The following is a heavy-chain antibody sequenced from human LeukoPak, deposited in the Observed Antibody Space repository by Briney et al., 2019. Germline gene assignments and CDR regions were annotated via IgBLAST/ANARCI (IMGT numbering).Heavy chain of an antibody. D-gene: IGHD5-18*01. CDR3: ARSVLGYSYGLHIDY. CDR1: GGSISSYC. V-gene: IGHV4-59*01. CDR2: IHYRGST. Sequence: SETLSLTCTVSGGSISSYCWSWVRQSPGEGLEWIGYIHYRGSTNYNPSLKSRVTISVDTSKNQFSLKLSSLTAADTAVYYCARSVLGYSYGLHIDYWGQGTLVTVSS. J-gene: IGHJ4*02.